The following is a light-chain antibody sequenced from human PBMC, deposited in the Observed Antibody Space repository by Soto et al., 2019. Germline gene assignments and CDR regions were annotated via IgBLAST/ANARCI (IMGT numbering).Light chain of an antibody. CDR3: QQYISYRA. J-gene: IGKJ1*01. CDR2: KAS. V-gene: IGKV1-5*03. Sequence: DIQMTQSPSSVSSSGGDRVTLTVRASQGIGDRLAWYQQKPGRAPKLLISKASILESGVPSRFSGSGSGTDFTLTINGLQPDDFAIYYCQQYISYRAFGQGTKVDI. CDR1: QGIGDR.